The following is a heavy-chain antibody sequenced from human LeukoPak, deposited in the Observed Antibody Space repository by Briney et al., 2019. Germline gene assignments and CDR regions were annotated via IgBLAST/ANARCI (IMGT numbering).Heavy chain of an antibody. D-gene: IGHD1-26*01. CDR3: AREIVGATGYYYYGMDV. CDR2: IYSGGST. CDR1: GFTFSSYA. V-gene: IGHV3-66*01. J-gene: IGHJ6*02. Sequence: GGSLRLSCAASGFTFSSYAMSWVRQAPGKGLEWVSVIYSGGSTYYADSVKGRFTISRDNSKNTLYLQMNSLRAEDTAVYYCAREIVGATGYYYYGMDVWGQGTTVTVSS.